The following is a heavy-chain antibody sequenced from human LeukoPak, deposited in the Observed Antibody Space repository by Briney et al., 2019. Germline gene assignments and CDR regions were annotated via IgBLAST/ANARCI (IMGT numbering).Heavy chain of an antibody. J-gene: IGHJ1*01. CDR2: ISSSGSTI. CDR1: GFTFSDYY. Sequence: GGSLRLSCAASGFTFSDYYMSWIRQAPGKGLEWVSYISSSGSTIYYADSVKGRFTISRDNAKNSLYLQMNSLRAEDTAVYYCAKDDDWGRYKHWGQGTLATVSS. CDR3: AKDDDWGRYKH. D-gene: IGHD3-16*01. V-gene: IGHV3-11*01.